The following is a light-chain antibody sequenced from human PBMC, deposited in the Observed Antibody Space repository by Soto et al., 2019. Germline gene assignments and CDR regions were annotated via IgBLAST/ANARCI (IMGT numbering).Light chain of an antibody. CDR3: QQYDNLPPNT. CDR1: QDIRHY. J-gene: IGKJ2*01. V-gene: IGKV1-33*01. CDR2: DAS. Sequence: DIQMTQSPSSLSASVGDSVTITCQASQDIRHYLNWYQQKAGKAPKLLIYDASKLERGVPSRFSGGGSGTDFTFTISSLQAEDFATYYCQQYDNLPPNTFGQGTKVEIK.